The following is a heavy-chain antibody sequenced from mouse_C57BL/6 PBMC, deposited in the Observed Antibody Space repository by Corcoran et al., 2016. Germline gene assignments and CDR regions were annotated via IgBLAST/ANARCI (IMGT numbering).Heavy chain of an antibody. CDR2: IYPGDGDT. Sequence: QVQLQQSGAELVKPGASVKISCNASGYAFSSYWMNWVKQRPGKGLEWIGQIYPGDGDTNYNGKFKGKATLTADKSSSTAYMQLSSLTSEDSAVYFCASTAQALYYFDYWGQGTTLTVSS. D-gene: IGHD3-2*02. V-gene: IGHV1-80*01. CDR1: GYAFSSYW. CDR3: ASTAQALYYFDY. J-gene: IGHJ2*01.